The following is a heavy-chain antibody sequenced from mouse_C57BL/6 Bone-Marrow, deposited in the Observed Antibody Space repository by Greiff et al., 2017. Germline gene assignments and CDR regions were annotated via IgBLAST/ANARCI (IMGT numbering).Heavy chain of an antibody. V-gene: IGHV8-8*01. D-gene: IGHD1-1*01. CDR3: ARPVLRSLYYAMDY. J-gene: IGHJ4*01. Sequence: QVTLKVSGPGILQPSQTLSLTCSFSGFSLSTFGMGVGWIRQPSGKGLEWLAPIWWDDDKYYNPALKSRLTISKDTSKNQVVLKIANVDTADTATDYCARPVLRSLYYAMDYWGQGTSVTVSS. CDR2: IWWDDDK. CDR1: GFSLSTFGMG.